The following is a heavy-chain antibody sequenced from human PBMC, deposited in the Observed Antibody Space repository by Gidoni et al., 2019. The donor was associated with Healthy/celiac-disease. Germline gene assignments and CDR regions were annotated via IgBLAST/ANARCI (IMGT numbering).Heavy chain of an antibody. Sequence: QVQLQQWGAGPLKPSETLSLTCAAYGGSFRGYYCRVIRQPPEKGLEWIGEINHSASTNYNPSLKSRVTISVDTSKNQFSLKLSSVTAADTAVYYCARAPIFGVVIAPRRKGWFDPWGQGTLVTVSS. D-gene: IGHD3-3*01. V-gene: IGHV4-34*01. J-gene: IGHJ5*02. CDR1: GGSFRGYY. CDR3: ARAPIFGVVIAPRRKGWFDP. CDR2: INHSAST.